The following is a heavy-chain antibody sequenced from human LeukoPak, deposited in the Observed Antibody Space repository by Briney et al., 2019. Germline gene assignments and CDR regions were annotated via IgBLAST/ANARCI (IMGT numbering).Heavy chain of an antibody. CDR2: IHHSGST. V-gene: IGHV4-4*02. CDR1: GGSISSNDW. D-gene: IGHD1-7*01. J-gene: IGHJ4*02. CDR3: ARGNYHETPKYGPTFDY. Sequence: SETLSLTCALSGGSISSNDWWSWVRQPPGKGLEWIGEIHHSGSTNYNPSLKSRVTISVDTSKNQFSPKLSSVTAADTAVYYCARGNYHETPKYGPTFDYWGQGTLVTVSS.